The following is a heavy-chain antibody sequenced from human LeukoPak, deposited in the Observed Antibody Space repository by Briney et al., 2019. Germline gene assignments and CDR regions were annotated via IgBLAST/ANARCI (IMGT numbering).Heavy chain of an antibody. V-gene: IGHV3-23*01. Sequence: GGSLRLSCAASGFTFSSYGMSWVRQAPGKGLEWVSAISGSGGSTYYADSVKGRFTISRDNSKNTLYLQMNSLRAEDTAVYYCAKLYGSGSYGDYYYYMDVWGKGTTVTISS. CDR2: ISGSGGST. CDR3: AKLYGSGSYGDYYYYMDV. CDR1: GFTFSSYG. D-gene: IGHD3-10*01. J-gene: IGHJ6*03.